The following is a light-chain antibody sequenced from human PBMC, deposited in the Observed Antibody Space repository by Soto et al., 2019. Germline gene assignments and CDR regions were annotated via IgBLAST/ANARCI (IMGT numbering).Light chain of an antibody. CDR3: QQYSTPPPT. CDR1: RSILYTSNNKNY. CDR2: WAS. J-gene: IGKJ2*01. V-gene: IGKV4-1*01. Sequence: DIVMTQSPDSLAVSLGERATINCKSSRSILYTSNNKNYLAWYQQRPGQPPKLLIFWASSRESGVPDRFIASGSGTDFTLTISSLQAEDVAVYYCQQYSTPPPTFGQGTKLEIK.